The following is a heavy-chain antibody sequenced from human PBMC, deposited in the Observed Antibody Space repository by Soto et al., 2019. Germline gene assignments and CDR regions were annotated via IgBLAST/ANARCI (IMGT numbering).Heavy chain of an antibody. D-gene: IGHD2-15*01. V-gene: IGHV1-69*13. CDR1: GGTFSSYA. CDR2: IIPIFGTA. J-gene: IGHJ6*02. CDR3: ARAYCSGGSCYSGFSYYGMDV. Sequence: GASVKVSCKASGGTFSSYAISWVRQAPGQGLEWMGGIIPIFGTANYAQKFQGRVTITADESTSTAYMELSSLRSEDTAVYYCARAYCSGGSCYSGFSYYGMDVWGQGTTVTVSS.